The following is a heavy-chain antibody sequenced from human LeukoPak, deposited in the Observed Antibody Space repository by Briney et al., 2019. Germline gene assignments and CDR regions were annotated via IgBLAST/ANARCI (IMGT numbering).Heavy chain of an antibody. Sequence: GGSLRLSCAASGFTFSSYWMAWVRQAPGKGLEWVANIKQDGREKYYVDSVKGRFTISRDNAKNSLYLQMNSLRAEDTAVYYCARERGRTTVTWFYFDYWGQGTLVTVSS. CDR2: IKQDGREK. J-gene: IGHJ4*02. CDR1: GFTFSSYW. D-gene: IGHD4-17*01. CDR3: ARERGRTTVTWFYFDY. V-gene: IGHV3-7*05.